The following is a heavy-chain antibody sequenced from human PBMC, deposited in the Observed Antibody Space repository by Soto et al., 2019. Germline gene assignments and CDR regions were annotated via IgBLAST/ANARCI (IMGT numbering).Heavy chain of an antibody. V-gene: IGHV1-18*01. CDR3: ASLYCTNGVCPAYYGMDV. CDR1: GYTFTSYG. D-gene: IGHD2-8*01. Sequence: QVQLVQSGAEVKKPGASVKVSCKASGYTFTSYGISWVRQAPGQGLEWMGWISAYNGNTNYAQKLQGRVTMTTDTSTSTAHMELRSLRSDDTAVYYCASLYCTNGVCPAYYGMDVWGQGTTVTVSS. CDR2: ISAYNGNT. J-gene: IGHJ6*02.